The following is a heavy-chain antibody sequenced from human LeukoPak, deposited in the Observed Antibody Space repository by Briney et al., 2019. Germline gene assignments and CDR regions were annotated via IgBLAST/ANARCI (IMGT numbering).Heavy chain of an antibody. CDR3: AHRRGVEAQGKSLYYYYMAL. J-gene: IGHJ6*03. CDR1: GFSLSTSGVG. CDR2: IYWNDDK. Sequence: SGPTLVKPTQTLTLTCTFSGFSLSTSGVGVGWIRQPPGKALEWLALIYWNDDKRYSPSLKSRLTITKDTSKNQVVLTMTNMDPVDTAPYYCAHRRGVEAQGKSLYYYYMALWGKGTTVSVSS. V-gene: IGHV2-5*01. D-gene: IGHD2-8*01.